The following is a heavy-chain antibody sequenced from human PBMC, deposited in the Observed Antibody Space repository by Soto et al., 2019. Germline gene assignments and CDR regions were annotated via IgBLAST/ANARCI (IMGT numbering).Heavy chain of an antibody. D-gene: IGHD6-6*01. CDR2: ISGSGGST. CDR3: AKLGAARPAGYYYYGMDV. J-gene: IGHJ6*02. CDR1: GFTFSSYA. V-gene: IGHV3-23*01. Sequence: GGSLRLSCAASGFTFSSYAMSWVRQAPGKGLEWVSAISGSGGSTYYADSLKGRFTISRDNSKNTLYLQMNSMRAEDTAVYYCAKLGAARPAGYYYYGMDVWGQGTTVTVSS.